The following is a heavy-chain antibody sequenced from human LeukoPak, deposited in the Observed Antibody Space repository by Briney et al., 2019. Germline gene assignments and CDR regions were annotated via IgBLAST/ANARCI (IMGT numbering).Heavy chain of an antibody. V-gene: IGHV3-30*02. CDR3: AKDRAAAASTGNYFDY. CDR1: GFTFSSYG. J-gene: IGHJ4*02. Sequence: GGSLRLSCAASGFTFSSYGMHWVRQAPGKGLEWVAFIRYDGSNKYYADSVKGRFTISRDNSKNTLYLQMNSLRAEDTAVYYCAKDRAAAASTGNYFDYWGQGTLVTVSS. D-gene: IGHD6-13*01. CDR2: IRYDGSNK.